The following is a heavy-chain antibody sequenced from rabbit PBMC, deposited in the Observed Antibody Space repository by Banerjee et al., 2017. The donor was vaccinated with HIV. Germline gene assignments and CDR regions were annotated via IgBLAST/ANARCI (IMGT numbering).Heavy chain of an antibody. CDR3: VRDGGIVVAGAFNL. D-gene: IGHD4-1*01. CDR1: GFSFSSNYW. CDR2: IYPGDSATT. J-gene: IGHJ4*01. V-gene: IGHV1S40*01. Sequence: QSLEESGGDLVKPGASLTLTCTASGFSFSSNYWISWVRQAPGKGLEWIACIYPGDSATTYYASWAKGRFTVSKASSTTVTLQMTSLTAADTASYFCVRDGGIVVAGAFNLWGPGTLVTVS.